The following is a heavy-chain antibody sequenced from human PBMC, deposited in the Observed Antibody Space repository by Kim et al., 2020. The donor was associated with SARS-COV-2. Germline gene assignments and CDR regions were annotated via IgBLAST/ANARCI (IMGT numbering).Heavy chain of an antibody. CDR3: ARIGGSYWGDY. CDR2: T. Sequence: TNDAQKLQGRVTMTTDTSTSKAYMELRSLRSEDTAVYYCARIGGSYWGDYWGQGTLVTVSS. D-gene: IGHD1-26*01. J-gene: IGHJ4*02. V-gene: IGHV1-18*01.